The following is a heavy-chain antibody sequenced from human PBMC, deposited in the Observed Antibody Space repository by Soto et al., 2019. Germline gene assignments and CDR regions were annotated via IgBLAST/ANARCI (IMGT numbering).Heavy chain of an antibody. CDR2: MNVDTGGT. Sequence: QVQLVQSGAEVKKPGASVRVSCKASGYRFTTFYIHWVQQAPGQGLEWMGRMNVDTGGTTYAQKFQGRVTMTRDTSISTASMEVTNVNSDDTAIYYCARDGNFVLRGYSFGFDFWGQGTRVTVSS. CDR1: GYRFTTFY. D-gene: IGHD5-18*01. J-gene: IGHJ4*02. V-gene: IGHV1-2*06. CDR3: ARDGNFVLRGYSFGFDF.